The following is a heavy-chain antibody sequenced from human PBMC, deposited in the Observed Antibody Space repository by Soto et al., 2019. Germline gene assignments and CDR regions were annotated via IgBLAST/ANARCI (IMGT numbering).Heavy chain of an antibody. Sequence: SETLSLTCTVSGGSISSYYWSWIRQPPGKGLEWIGYIYYSGSPNYNPSLKSRVTISVDTTKNQFSLKLSSVTAADTAVYYCASSNIAAAGFYYYGMDVWGRGTTVTVYS. CDR3: ASSNIAAAGFYYYGMDV. CDR2: IYYSGSP. CDR1: GGSISSYY. D-gene: IGHD6-13*01. J-gene: IGHJ6*02. V-gene: IGHV4-59*01.